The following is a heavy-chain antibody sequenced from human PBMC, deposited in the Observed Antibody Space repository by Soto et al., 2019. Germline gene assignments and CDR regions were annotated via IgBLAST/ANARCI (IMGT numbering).Heavy chain of an antibody. Sequence: QVQLQQWGAGLLKPSETLSLTCAVYGGSFSGYYWSWIRQPPGKGLEWIGEINHSGSTNYNPSLKSRVTISVDTSKNQFSLKLSSVTAADTAVYYCARVYDITRMNGMDVWGQGTTVTVSS. CDR1: GGSFSGYY. D-gene: IGHD3-9*01. J-gene: IGHJ6*02. CDR2: INHSGST. V-gene: IGHV4-34*01. CDR3: ARVYDITRMNGMDV.